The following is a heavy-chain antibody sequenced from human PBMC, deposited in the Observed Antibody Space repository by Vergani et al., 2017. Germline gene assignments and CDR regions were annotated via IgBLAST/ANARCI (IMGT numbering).Heavy chain of an antibody. J-gene: IGHJ4*02. CDR3: ARHISVVRPSSMTAFDY. CDR1: GGSISSGSYY. D-gene: IGHD2-21*01. CDR2: VFYGGRT. Sequence: QVQLQESGPGLVKPTETLSLTCTVSGGSISSGSYYWSWIRQSAEKGLEWIGTVFYGGRTSYNPSLKSRVTLSLDTSKKQISLHLTSVTAADTAVYYCARHISVVRPSSMTAFDYWGQGTLVTVSS. V-gene: IGHV4-39*01.